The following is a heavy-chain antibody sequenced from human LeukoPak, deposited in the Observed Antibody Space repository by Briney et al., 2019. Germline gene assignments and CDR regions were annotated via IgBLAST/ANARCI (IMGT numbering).Heavy chain of an antibody. J-gene: IGHJ5*02. CDR2: ISAYNGNT. D-gene: IGHD5-18*01. CDR3: ARDLPQYSYGLRRPQGNWFDP. Sequence: ASVKVSCKASGYTFTGYGISWVRQAPGQGLEWMGWISAYNGNTNYAQKLQGRVTITTDESTSTAYMELSSLRSEDTAVYYCARDLPQYSYGLRRPQGNWFDPWGQGTLVTVSS. V-gene: IGHV1-18*01. CDR1: GYTFTGYG.